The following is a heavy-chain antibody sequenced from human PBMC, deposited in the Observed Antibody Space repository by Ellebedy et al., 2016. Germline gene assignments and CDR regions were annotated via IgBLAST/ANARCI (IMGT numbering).Heavy chain of an antibody. J-gene: IGHJ3*02. CDR3: ARGDGSGTYRDVFHI. Sequence: GESLKISCAASGFTFGNYWMHWVRQAPEKGLVWVSRINTDGTTTNYADSVKGRFTISRDNAKNTLYLQMNSLRAEDTAVYYCARGDGSGTYRDVFHIWGQGTMVTVSS. D-gene: IGHD3-10*01. V-gene: IGHV3-74*01. CDR2: INTDGTTT. CDR1: GFTFGNYW.